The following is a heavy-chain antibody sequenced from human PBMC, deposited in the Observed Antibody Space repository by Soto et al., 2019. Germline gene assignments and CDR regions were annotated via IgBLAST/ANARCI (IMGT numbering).Heavy chain of an antibody. CDR1: GFTFDDYG. D-gene: IGHD3-22*01. V-gene: IGHV3-20*04. J-gene: IGHJ4*02. CDR3: ARGGVVVFRYTEFDY. Sequence: GGSLRLSCAASGFTFDDYGMSWVRQAPGKGLEWVSGINWNGGSTGYADSVKGRFTISRDNAKNSLYLQMNSLRAEDTALYYCARGGVVVFRYTEFDYWGQGTLVTVSS. CDR2: INWNGGST.